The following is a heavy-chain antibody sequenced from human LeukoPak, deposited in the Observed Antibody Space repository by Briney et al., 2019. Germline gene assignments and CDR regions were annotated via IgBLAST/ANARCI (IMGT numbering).Heavy chain of an antibody. CDR1: GFTFSSYA. CDR3: AKDRQYSSNLVAATFDY. CDR2: ISGSGGST. V-gene: IGHV3-23*01. J-gene: IGHJ4*02. D-gene: IGHD6-13*01. Sequence: PGGSLRLSCAASGFTFSSYAMSWVRQAPGKGLEWVSAISGSGGSTYYADSVKGRFTISRDNSKNTLYLQMNSLRAEDTAVYYCAKDRQYSSNLVAATFDYWGQGTLVTVSS.